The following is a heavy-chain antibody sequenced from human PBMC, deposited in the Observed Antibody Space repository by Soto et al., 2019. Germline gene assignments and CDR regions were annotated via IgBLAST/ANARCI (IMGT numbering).Heavy chain of an antibody. J-gene: IGHJ5*02. CDR3: ARGSPLYYDILTGHYGFDP. CDR2: INPSGGST. CDR1: GYTFTSYY. D-gene: IGHD3-9*01. V-gene: IGHV1-46*01. Sequence: ASVKDYCKASGYTFTSYYMHWVRQAPGQGLEWMGIINPSGGSTSYAQKFQGRVTMTRDTSTSTVYMELSSLRSEDTAVYYCARGSPLYYDILTGHYGFDPWGQGTLVTVSS.